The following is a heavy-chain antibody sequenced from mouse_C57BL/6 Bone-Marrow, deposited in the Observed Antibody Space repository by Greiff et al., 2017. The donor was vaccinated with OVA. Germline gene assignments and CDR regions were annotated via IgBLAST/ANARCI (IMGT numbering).Heavy chain of an antibody. CDR2: IDPSDSYT. CDR1: GYTFTSYW. V-gene: IGHV1-69*01. Sequence: VQLQQPGAELVMPGASVKLSCKASGYTFTSYWMHWVKQRPGQGLEWIGEIDPSDSYTNYNQKFKGKSTLTVDKSSSTAYMQLSSLTSEDSAVYYCAREWGHYYAMDYWGQETSVIVSS. J-gene: IGHJ4*01. D-gene: IGHD1-3*01. CDR3: AREWGHYYAMDY.